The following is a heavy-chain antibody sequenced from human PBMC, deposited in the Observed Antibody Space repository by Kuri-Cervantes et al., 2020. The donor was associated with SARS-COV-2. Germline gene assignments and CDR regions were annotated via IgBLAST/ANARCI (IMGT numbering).Heavy chain of an antibody. CDR1: GYSISSGYY. V-gene: IGHV4-38-2*01. J-gene: IGHJ4*02. Sequence: GSLRLSCAVSGYSISSGYYWGWIRQPPGKGMEWIGSIYHSGGTYYNPFLKSRVTISVYTSKNQFCLKLSSVTAADTAVYYCARLVDIGGGDYWGQGTLVTVSS. CDR2: IYHSGGT. CDR3: ARLVDIGGGDY. D-gene: IGHD5-12*01.